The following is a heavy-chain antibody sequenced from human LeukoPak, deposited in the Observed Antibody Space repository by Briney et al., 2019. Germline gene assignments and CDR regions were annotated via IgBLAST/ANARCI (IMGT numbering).Heavy chain of an antibody. D-gene: IGHD3-22*01. CDR2: IRYDGSNK. CDR3: AHDPDTYYYDSSGSPDDY. CDR1: GFTFSSYG. V-gene: IGHV3-30*02. J-gene: IGHJ4*02. Sequence: GGSLRLSCAASGFTFSSYGMHWVRQAPGKGLEWVAFIRYDGSNKYYADSVKGRFTISRDNSKNTLYLQTNSLRAEDTAVYYCAHDPDTYYYDSSGSPDDYWGQGTLVTVSS.